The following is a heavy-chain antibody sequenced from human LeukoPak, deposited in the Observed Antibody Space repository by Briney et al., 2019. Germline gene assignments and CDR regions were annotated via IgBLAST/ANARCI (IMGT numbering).Heavy chain of an antibody. V-gene: IGHV3-30*02. CDR2: IRDDGSNK. J-gene: IGHJ4*02. CDR1: GGSFSSYY. CDR3: SYSSGWTAEGKSDY. D-gene: IGHD6-19*01. Sequence: PSETLSLTCAVYGGSFSSYYWSWIRQSPGKGLEWVAFIRDDGSNKHYADSVKGRFTISRDNSKNTLYVQMNSLRAEDTAVYYCSYSSGWTAEGKSDYWGQGTLVTVSS.